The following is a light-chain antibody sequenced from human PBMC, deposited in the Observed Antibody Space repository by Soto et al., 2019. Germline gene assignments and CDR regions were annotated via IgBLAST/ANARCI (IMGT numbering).Light chain of an antibody. Sequence: DIQMTQSPSSLSASVGDRVTIICRASQSISSYLNWYQQKPGKAPKLLIYAASSLQSGVPSRFSGSGSGTVFTLTISSLQPEDFATYYCQQSYSTLWTFGQGSKLEIK. J-gene: IGKJ2*02. CDR3: QQSYSTLWT. CDR2: AAS. CDR1: QSISSY. V-gene: IGKV1-39*01.